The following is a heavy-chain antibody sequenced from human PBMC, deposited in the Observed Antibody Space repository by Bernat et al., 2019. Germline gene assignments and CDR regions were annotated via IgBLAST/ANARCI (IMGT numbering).Heavy chain of an antibody. CDR1: GFTFSTYS. CDR3: ARAFCRAESCSFLPFFDS. CDR2: ISSSSNHI. J-gene: IGHJ4*02. Sequence: EVQLVESGGDVVKPGESLRLSCAASGFTFSTYSMNWVRQAPGKGLEWVSSISSSSNHIFYAESVKGRFTIFRDNAKNSLSLQMNGLRAEDTAAYFCARAFCRAESCSFLPFFDSWGQGTLVTVSP. V-gene: IGHV3-21*01. D-gene: IGHD2-15*01.